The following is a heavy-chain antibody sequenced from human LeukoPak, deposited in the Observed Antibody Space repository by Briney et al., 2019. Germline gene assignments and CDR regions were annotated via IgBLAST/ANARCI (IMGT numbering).Heavy chain of an antibody. Sequence: GASVKVSCKAPGGTFSSYAISWVRQAPGQGLEWMGGIIPIFGTANYAQKFQGRVTITTDESTSTAYMELSSLRSEDTAVYYCARGGDQGGSSWFDPWGQGTLVTVSS. D-gene: IGHD6-13*01. CDR2: IIPIFGTA. J-gene: IGHJ5*02. CDR1: GGTFSSYA. V-gene: IGHV1-69*05. CDR3: ARGGDQGGSSWFDP.